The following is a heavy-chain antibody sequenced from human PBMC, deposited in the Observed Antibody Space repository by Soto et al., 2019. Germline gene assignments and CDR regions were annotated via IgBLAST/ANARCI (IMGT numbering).Heavy chain of an antibody. Sequence: GGSLRLSCAASGFTFSNYAMHWVRQAPGKGLMWVSRINSDGSSTTYADSVKGRFTISRDNAKNTLYLQMNSLRAEDTAVYYCTRGYSSGYRIDYWGQGTLVTVSS. J-gene: IGHJ4*02. D-gene: IGHD3-22*01. CDR1: GFTFSNYA. CDR3: TRGYSSGYRIDY. CDR2: INSDGSST. V-gene: IGHV3-74*01.